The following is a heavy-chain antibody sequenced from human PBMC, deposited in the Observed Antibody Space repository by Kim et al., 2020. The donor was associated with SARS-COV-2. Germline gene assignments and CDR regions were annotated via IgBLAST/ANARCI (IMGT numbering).Heavy chain of an antibody. D-gene: IGHD1-26*01. CDR2: IDPSDSYT. V-gene: IGHV5-10-1*01. CDR3: AARATRAYYYGMDV. J-gene: IGHJ6*02. Sequence: GESLKISCKGSGYSFTSYWISWVRQMPGKGLEWMGRIDPSDSYTNYSQSFQGHVTISADKSISTAYLQWSSLKASDTAMYYCAARATRAYYYGMDVWGQGTTVTVSS. CDR1: GYSFTSYW.